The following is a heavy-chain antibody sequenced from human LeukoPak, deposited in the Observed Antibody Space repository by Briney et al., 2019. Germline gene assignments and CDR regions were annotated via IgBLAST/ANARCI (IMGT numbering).Heavy chain of an antibody. CDR1: SGSVSSGSYY. CDR2: IYDRGST. Sequence: PSETLSLTCTVSSGSVSSGSYYWSWIRQPPGKGLEWIGSIYDRGSTKYNPSLNSRVTISVDTSKNQFSLKLSSVTAGDTAVYYCARGTGYWGQGTLVTVSS. CDR3: ARGTGY. J-gene: IGHJ4*02. V-gene: IGHV4-61*01.